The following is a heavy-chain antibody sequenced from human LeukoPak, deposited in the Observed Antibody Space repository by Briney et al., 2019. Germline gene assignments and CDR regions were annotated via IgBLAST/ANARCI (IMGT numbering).Heavy chain of an antibody. Sequence: SETLSLTCTVSGGSISSYYWSWIRQPPGKGLEWIGYIYYSGSTNYNPSLKSRVTISVDTSKNQFSLKLSSVTAADTAVYYCARLGEVGATYYGDYYHYGMDVWGQGTTVTVSS. V-gene: IGHV4-59*08. J-gene: IGHJ6*02. CDR2: IYYSGST. CDR1: GGSISSYY. CDR3: ARLGEVGATYYGDYYHYGMDV. D-gene: IGHD1-26*01.